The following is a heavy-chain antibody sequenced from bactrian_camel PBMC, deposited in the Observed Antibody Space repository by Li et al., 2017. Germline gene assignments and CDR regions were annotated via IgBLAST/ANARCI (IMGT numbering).Heavy chain of an antibody. J-gene: IGHJ4*01. Sequence: HVQLVESGGGSVQPGGSLTLSCVASGGTSKNYCMGWFRQAPGDEREGVATIDFDGDTSYANSVKDRFIISKDDAKNTLYLQMNSLKPEDTGMYYCAADRLGCLRDNWAEPQGYNYWGQGTQVTVS. V-gene: IGHV3S53*01. D-gene: IGHD3*01. CDR2: IDFDGDT. CDR3: AADRLGCLRDNWAEPQGYNY. CDR1: GGTSKNYC.